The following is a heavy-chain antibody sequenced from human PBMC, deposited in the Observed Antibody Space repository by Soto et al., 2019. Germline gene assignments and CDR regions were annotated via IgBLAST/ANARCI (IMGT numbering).Heavy chain of an antibody. D-gene: IGHD2-2*01. V-gene: IGHV5-51*01. CDR3: ARHEPGRWFDP. CDR1: GYSFTSYW. Sequence: GESLKISCQGFGYSFTSYWIGWVRQMPGKGLEWMGLIYPGDSDTRYSPSFQGQVTISADKSISTAYLQWSSLKASDTAMYYCARHEPGRWFDPWGQGTLVTVSS. J-gene: IGHJ5*02. CDR2: IYPGDSDT.